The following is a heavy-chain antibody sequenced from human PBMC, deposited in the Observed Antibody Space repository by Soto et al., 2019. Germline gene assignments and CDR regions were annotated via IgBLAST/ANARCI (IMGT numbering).Heavy chain of an antibody. J-gene: IGHJ2*01. CDR2: IYYTGYT. D-gene: IGHD5-18*01. V-gene: IGHV4-39*01. Sequence: PSETLSLTCTVSGGPISSSSYYWGWIRQAPGKGLEWLATIYYTGYTYHNPSLKSHVTISVDTSKNQFSLKFTPVTDADTALYYCARSAIATHWFFDLWGRGTLVTVSS. CDR3: ARSAIATHWFFDL. CDR1: GGPISSSSYY.